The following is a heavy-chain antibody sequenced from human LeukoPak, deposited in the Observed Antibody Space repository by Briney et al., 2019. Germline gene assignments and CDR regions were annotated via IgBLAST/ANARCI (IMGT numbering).Heavy chain of an antibody. D-gene: IGHD3-22*01. Sequence: SETLSLTCTVSGGSISSYYWSWIRQPPGKGLEWIGYIYYSGSTNYNPSLKSRVTISVDTSKNQFSLKLSSVTAADTAVYYCAREAYDSSGYYYVPDFDYWGQGTLVTVSS. J-gene: IGHJ4*02. CDR1: GGSISSYY. V-gene: IGHV4-59*01. CDR3: AREAYDSSGYYYVPDFDY. CDR2: IYYSGST.